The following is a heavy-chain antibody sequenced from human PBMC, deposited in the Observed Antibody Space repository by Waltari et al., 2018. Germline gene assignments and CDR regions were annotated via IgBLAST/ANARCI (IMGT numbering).Heavy chain of an antibody. CDR3: ARGPPFYDFWSGYYEQYFQH. CDR1: GGSFSGYY. Sequence: QVQLQQWGAGLLKPSETLSLTCAVYGGSFSGYYWSWIRQPPGKGLEWIGEINHRGSTNYHPSRKSRVTISVDTSKNQFSLKLSSVTAADTAVYYCARGPPFYDFWSGYYEQYFQHWGQGTLVTVSS. CDR2: INHRGST. J-gene: IGHJ1*01. D-gene: IGHD3-3*01. V-gene: IGHV4-34*01.